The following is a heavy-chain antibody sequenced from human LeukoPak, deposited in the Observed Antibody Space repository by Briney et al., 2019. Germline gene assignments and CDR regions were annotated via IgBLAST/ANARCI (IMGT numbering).Heavy chain of an antibody. Sequence: SVKVSCKASGGTFSSYAISWVRQAPGQGLEWMGRIIPILGIANYAQKFQGRVTITADKSTSTAYMELSSLRSEDTAVYYCASSTSWILDAFDIWGQGTMVTVSS. J-gene: IGHJ3*02. CDR2: IIPILGIA. V-gene: IGHV1-69*04. D-gene: IGHD2-2*01. CDR3: ASSTSWILDAFDI. CDR1: GGTFSSYA.